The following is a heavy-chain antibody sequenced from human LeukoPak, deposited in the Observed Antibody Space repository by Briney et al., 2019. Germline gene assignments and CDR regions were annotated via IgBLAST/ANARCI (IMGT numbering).Heavy chain of an antibody. CDR3: ARGDFYYDSSDP. CDR1: GYTFANYA. CDR2: INAGNGNT. Sequence: ASVKVSCKASGYTFANYAMYWVRQAPGQRLEWMGWINAGNGNTKYSQKFQGRVTITSDTSANTVYMELSSLRSEDTAVYYCARGDFYYDSSDPWGQGTLVTVSS. J-gene: IGHJ5*02. D-gene: IGHD3-22*01. V-gene: IGHV1-3*01.